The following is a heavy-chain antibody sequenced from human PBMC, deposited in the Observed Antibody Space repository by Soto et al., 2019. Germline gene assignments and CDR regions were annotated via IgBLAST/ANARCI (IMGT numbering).Heavy chain of an antibody. CDR3: ARKLGYCTGGICYCDY. CDR1: GFTFSSYS. V-gene: IGHV3-21*06. CDR2: ISISSSYI. D-gene: IGHD2-8*02. Sequence: GGSLRLSCAASGFTFSSYSMNWVRQAPGKGLEWLSSISISSSYIYYADSVKGRFTISRDNAKNSLFLEMNSLRAEDTAMYYCARKLGYCTGGICYCDYWGQGTLVTSPQ. J-gene: IGHJ4*02.